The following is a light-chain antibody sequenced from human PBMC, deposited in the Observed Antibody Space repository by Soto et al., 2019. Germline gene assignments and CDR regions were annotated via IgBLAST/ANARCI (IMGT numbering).Light chain of an antibody. Sequence: EIVLTQSPGTLSLSPGERATLSCRASQSVNSNYLAWYQQKPGQAPRLLIFGSSSRATGIPDRFSGSGSGTDFPLTISRLEPEDFAVYYCQQYDRSPRTFGQGTKVEIK. CDR2: GSS. CDR1: QSVNSNY. CDR3: QQYDRSPRT. J-gene: IGKJ1*01. V-gene: IGKV3-20*01.